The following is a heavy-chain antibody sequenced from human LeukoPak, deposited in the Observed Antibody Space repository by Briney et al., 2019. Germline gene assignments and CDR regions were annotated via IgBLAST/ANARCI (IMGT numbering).Heavy chain of an antibody. CDR2: ISGSGGST. D-gene: IGHD2-2*01. Sequence: GGSLRLSCAASGFTFSSYAMSWVRQAPGKGLEWVSAISGSGGSTYYADSVKGRFTISRDNSKNTLYLQMNSLRAEDTAVYYCAHYCSSTSCTNRYFDYWGQGTLVTVSS. V-gene: IGHV3-23*01. CDR1: GFTFSSYA. J-gene: IGHJ4*02. CDR3: AHYCSSTSCTNRYFDY.